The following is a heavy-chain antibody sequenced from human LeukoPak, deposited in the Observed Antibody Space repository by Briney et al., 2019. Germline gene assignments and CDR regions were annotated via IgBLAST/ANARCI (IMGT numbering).Heavy chain of an antibody. CDR2: IYYSGST. V-gene: IGHV4-59*01. CDR1: GGSISSYY. J-gene: IGHJ6*02. CDR3: TRDRPPWGYYGMDV. D-gene: IGHD1-26*01. Sequence: SETLSLTCTVSGGSISSYYWSWIRQPPGKGLEWIGYIYYSGSTDYNPSLKSRVTISVDTSKNQFSLKLSSVTAADTAVYYCTRDRPPWGYYGMDVWGQGTTVTVSS.